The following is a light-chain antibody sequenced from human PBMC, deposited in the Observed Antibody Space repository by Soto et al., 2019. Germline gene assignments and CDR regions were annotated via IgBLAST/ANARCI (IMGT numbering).Light chain of an antibody. CDR1: QTISSN. CDR2: GAS. V-gene: IGKV3-15*01. J-gene: IGKJ4*01. Sequence: EIVLTQSPGTLSLSPGEGATLACRASQTISSNLAWYQQKPGQAPRLLIYGASTRATGIPARFSGSGSGTEFTLTISSLQSEDFAVYSCQQYNNWPLTFGGGTKVEIK. CDR3: QQYNNWPLT.